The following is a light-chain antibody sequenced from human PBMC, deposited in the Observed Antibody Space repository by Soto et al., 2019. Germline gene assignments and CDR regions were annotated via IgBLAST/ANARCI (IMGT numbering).Light chain of an antibody. J-gene: IGKJ1*01. CDR2: WAS. Sequence: DIVMTQSPDSLAVSLGERATINCKSSQSVLHSSNNKNYLAWYQQNPGQPPKLLIYWASTRESGVPDRFTGSGSGTDFTLTIRSLQAEDVAVYYCQQYFGPPQTFGQGTKVEI. V-gene: IGKV4-1*01. CDR1: QSVLHSSNNKNY. CDR3: QQYFGPPQT.